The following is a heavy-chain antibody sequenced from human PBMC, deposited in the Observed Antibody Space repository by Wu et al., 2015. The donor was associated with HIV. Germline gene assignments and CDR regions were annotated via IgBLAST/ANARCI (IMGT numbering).Heavy chain of an antibody. CDR1: GYTFINYG. CDR3: ARDITMVSDPAQQTDYGMDS. D-gene: IGHD3-10*01. V-gene: IGHV1-18*01. CDR2: ISTYTGNT. J-gene: IGHJ6*02. Sequence: QVQLVQSGGEVKKSGASVKVSCKASGYTFINYGISWVRQAPGQGLEWMGWISTYTGNTKYAQKLQGRVTMTTDPSTSTAYMELRSLRSDDTAVYYCARDITMVSDPAQQTDYGMDSWGQGTTGHRLL.